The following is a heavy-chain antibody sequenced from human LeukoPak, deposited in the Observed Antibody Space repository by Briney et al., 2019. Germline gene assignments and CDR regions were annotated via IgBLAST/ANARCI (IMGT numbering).Heavy chain of an antibody. J-gene: IGHJ1*01. V-gene: IGHV3-74*01. Sequence: GGSLRLSCVVSGFTFSTYWMHWVRQGPGKGLVWVSRIDSGGSNTLYADSVGGRFTISRDNAKNTLYLQMNSLRVEDTAMYYCATVMGPHGYGYFQHWGQGTLVTVSS. CDR1: GFTFSTYW. CDR2: IDSGGSNT. CDR3: ATVMGPHGYGYFQH. D-gene: IGHD5-18*01.